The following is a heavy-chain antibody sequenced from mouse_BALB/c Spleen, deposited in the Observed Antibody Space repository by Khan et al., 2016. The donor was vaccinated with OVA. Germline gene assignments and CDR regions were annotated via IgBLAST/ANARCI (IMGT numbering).Heavy chain of an antibody. J-gene: IGHJ3*01. V-gene: IGHV2-2*02. D-gene: IGHD1-1*01. CDR1: GFSLTDYS. CDR3: SRRGYNYGLGALFAY. Sequence: QVQLKESGPGLVQPSQSLSITCTVSGFSLTDYSVHWVRQSPGKGLEWLGVIWSVGSTDYNAAFISRLTISKDNSWRQVFFKMNSLQPNDTANHCCSRRGYNYGLGALFAYWGHGTLVTVSA. CDR2: IWSVGST.